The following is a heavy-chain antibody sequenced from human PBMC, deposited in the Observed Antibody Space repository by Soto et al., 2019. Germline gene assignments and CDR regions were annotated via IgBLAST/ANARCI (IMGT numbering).Heavy chain of an antibody. CDR2: VNPNSGNT. Sequence: QVQLVQSGAEVKKPGASVKVSCKASGYTFTSYDINWVRQATGQGLEGMGWVNPNSGNTGYEQKFXXRXTXXRHTSISTAYMELSSLRSEETGVYYCARGLYAFVIWGHGTMVTVSS. CDR1: GYTFTSYD. J-gene: IGHJ3*02. CDR3: ARGLYAFVI. D-gene: IGHD2-2*01. V-gene: IGHV1-8*01.